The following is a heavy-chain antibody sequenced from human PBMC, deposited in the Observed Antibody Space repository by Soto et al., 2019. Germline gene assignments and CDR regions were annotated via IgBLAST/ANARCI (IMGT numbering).Heavy chain of an antibody. CDR1: GFTFSSYA. V-gene: IGHV3-30-3*01. Sequence: QPGGSLRLSCAASGFTFSSYAMHWVRQAPGKGLEWVAVISYDGSNKYYADSVKGRFTISRDNSKNTLYLQMNSLRAEDTAVYYCARDRDGNFDYWGQGTLVTVSS. D-gene: IGHD1-26*01. CDR2: ISYDGSNK. CDR3: ARDRDGNFDY. J-gene: IGHJ4*02.